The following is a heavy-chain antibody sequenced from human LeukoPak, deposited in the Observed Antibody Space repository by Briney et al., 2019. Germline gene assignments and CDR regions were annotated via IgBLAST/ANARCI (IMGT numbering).Heavy chain of an antibody. D-gene: IGHD5-12*01. J-gene: IGHJ4*02. Sequence: PGGSLRLSCAAAGFTFSDYGMNWVRQAPGKGLEWVSGISGSGISTYYADSVKGRFTISRDNSKNTLYLQMNSLRAEDTAVYYCAKSPDFKRGYSGYDWGFDYWGQGTLVTVSS. CDR3: AKSPDFKRGYSGYDWGFDY. CDR1: GFTFSDYG. V-gene: IGHV3-23*01. CDR2: ISGSGIST.